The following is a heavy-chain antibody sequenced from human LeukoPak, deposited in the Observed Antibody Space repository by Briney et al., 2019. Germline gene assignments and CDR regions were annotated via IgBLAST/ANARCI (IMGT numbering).Heavy chain of an antibody. D-gene: IGHD6-6*01. CDR2: ISAGGGGT. V-gene: IGHV3-23*01. Sequence: PGGSLRLSCATSGFTFGSHAMSWVRQAPGKGLEWVSSISAGGGGTSCADSVKGRITISRDNSKNTVYLQMNSLRAEDTAVYFCVKTFQYSSNWYDYWGQGTLVTVSS. J-gene: IGHJ5*01. CDR1: GFTFGSHA. CDR3: VKTFQYSSNWYDY.